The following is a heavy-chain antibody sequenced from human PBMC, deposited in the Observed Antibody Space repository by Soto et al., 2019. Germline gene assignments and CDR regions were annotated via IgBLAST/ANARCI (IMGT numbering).Heavy chain of an antibody. D-gene: IGHD5-12*01. V-gene: IGHV3-30*18. CDR1: GFTFSSYG. Sequence: PGGSLRLSCAASGFTFSSYGMHWVRQAPGKGLEWVAVISYDGSNKYYADSVKGRFTISRDNSKNTLYLQMNSMRAEDTAVYYCAKDGASTFTLVYWRQGTLVTVFS. CDR2: ISYDGSNK. J-gene: IGHJ4*02. CDR3: AKDGASTFTLVY.